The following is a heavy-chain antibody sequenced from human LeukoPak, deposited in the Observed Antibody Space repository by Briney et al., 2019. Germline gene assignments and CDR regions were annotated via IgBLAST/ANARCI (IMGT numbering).Heavy chain of an antibody. Sequence: SVKVSCKASGGTFSSYAISWVRQAPGQGLEWMGGIIPIFGTANYAQKFQGRVTITTDESTSTAYMELSSLRSEDTAVYYCASPRGYELRHFDYWGQGTLVTVSS. CDR1: GGTFSSYA. D-gene: IGHD4-23*01. CDR2: IIPIFGTA. J-gene: IGHJ4*02. V-gene: IGHV1-69*05. CDR3: ASPRGYELRHFDY.